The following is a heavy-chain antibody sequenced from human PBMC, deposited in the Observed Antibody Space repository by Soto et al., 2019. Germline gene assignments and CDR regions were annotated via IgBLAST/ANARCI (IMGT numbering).Heavy chain of an antibody. Sequence: SETLSLTCTVSGGSISSFYWSWIRQPPGKGLEWIGYIYYSGSTNYNPSLKSRVTISVDTSKNQFSLKLSSVTAADTAVYYCARGYSDFWSGYLGWFDPWGQGTLVTVSS. V-gene: IGHV4-59*01. CDR3: ARGYSDFWSGYLGWFDP. D-gene: IGHD3-3*01. J-gene: IGHJ5*02. CDR1: GGSISSFY. CDR2: IYYSGST.